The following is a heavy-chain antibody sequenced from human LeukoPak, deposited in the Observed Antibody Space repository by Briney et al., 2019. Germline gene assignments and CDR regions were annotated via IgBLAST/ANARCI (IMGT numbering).Heavy chain of an antibody. V-gene: IGHV3-30*18. CDR2: ISYDGSNK. J-gene: IGHJ4*02. D-gene: IGHD4-17*01. CDR1: GFTFSSYG. CDR3: AKGDYGDPWLLTYYFDY. Sequence: GRSLRLSCAASGFTFSSYGMHWVRQAPGKGLEWVAVISYDGSNKYYADSVKGRFTISRDNSKNTLYLQMNSLRAEDTAVYYCAKGDYGDPWLLTYYFDYWGQGTLVTVSS.